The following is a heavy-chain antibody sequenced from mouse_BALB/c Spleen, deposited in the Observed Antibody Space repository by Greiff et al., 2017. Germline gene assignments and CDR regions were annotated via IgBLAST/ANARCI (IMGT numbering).Heavy chain of an antibody. CDR2: IRDKANGYTT. CDR3: ARAPYYGNTWFAY. Sequence: EVMLVESGGGLVQPGGSLRLSCATSGFTFTDYYMSWVRQPPGKALEWLGFIRDKANGYTTEYSASVKGRFTISRDNSQSILYLQMNTLRAEDSATYYCARAPYYGNTWFAYWGQGTLVTVSA. J-gene: IGHJ3*01. CDR1: GFTFTDYY. V-gene: IGHV7-3*02. D-gene: IGHD2-10*01.